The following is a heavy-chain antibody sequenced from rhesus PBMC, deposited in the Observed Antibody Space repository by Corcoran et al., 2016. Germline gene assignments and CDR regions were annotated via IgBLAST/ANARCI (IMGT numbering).Heavy chain of an antibody. CDR3: ARGSYYSGSSDY. J-gene: IGHJ4*01. Sequence: QVQLQESGPGVVKPSETLSLTCAVSGGSISSSNWWSWIRQPPGKRLEWIGYISGSSGSTYYNPSLKSRVTISTDTSKNQFSLKLSSVTTADTAVYYCARGSYYSGSSDYWGQGVLVTVSS. CDR2: ISGSSGST. CDR1: GGSISSSNW. V-gene: IGHV4-65*01. D-gene: IGHD3-16*01.